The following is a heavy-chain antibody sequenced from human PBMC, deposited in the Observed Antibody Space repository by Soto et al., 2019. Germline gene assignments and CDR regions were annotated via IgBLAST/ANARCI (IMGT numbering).Heavy chain of an antibody. D-gene: IGHD6-19*01. CDR1: GGSISSYF. CDR3: ARHYRTGWYGVDY. J-gene: IGHJ4*02. CDR2: ISDSGNT. V-gene: IGHV4-59*08. Sequence: QAQLQESGPGLVKPSETLSLTCTVYGGSISSYFWSWIRQPPGKGLEWIGHISDSGNTNYNPSLRSRVIISVDTSKNHLSLKLVSVTAADTAVYYCARHYRTGWYGVDYWVQGTLVTVSS.